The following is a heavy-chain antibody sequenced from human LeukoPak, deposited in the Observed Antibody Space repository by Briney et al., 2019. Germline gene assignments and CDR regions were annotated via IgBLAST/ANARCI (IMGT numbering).Heavy chain of an antibody. D-gene: IGHD4-17*01. J-gene: IGHJ4*02. CDR3: ARDFRFEPHYGDYGGYFDY. V-gene: IGHV3-11*01. CDR1: GFTFSDYY. CDR2: ISSSGSTI. Sequence: PGGSLRLSCAASGFTFSDYYMSWIRQAPGKGLEWVSYISSSGSTIYYADSVKGRFTISRDNAKNSLYLQMNSLRAEDTAVYYCARDFRFEPHYGDYGGYFDYWGQGTLVTVSS.